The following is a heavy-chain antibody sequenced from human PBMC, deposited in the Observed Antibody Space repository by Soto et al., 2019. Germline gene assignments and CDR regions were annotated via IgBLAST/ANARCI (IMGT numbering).Heavy chain of an antibody. J-gene: IGHJ3*02. Sequence: QVHLVQSGAEVRRPGAAVKVSCKAAGYTFINYGFSWVRQAPGQGLEWMGWISTYNGKTNYIQKFQDRVTMTTDTSTDTAYMELRSLRSDDTVVYYCARHRSGWGGDAFDIWGQGTLVTVSS. CDR1: GYTFINYG. D-gene: IGHD6-19*01. CDR3: ARHRSGWGGDAFDI. CDR2: ISTYNGKT. V-gene: IGHV1-18*04.